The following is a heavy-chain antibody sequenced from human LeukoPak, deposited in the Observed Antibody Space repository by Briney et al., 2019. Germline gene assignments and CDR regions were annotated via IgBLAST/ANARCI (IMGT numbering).Heavy chain of an antibody. CDR2: FDPEDGET. Sequence: ASVKVSCKVSGYTLTELSMHWVRQAPGKGLEWMGGFDPEDGETIYAQKFQGRVTMTEVTSTDTAYMELSSLRSEDTAVYYCATGGLYYYYGMDVWGQGTTVTVSS. V-gene: IGHV1-24*01. CDR1: GYTLTELS. J-gene: IGHJ6*02. CDR3: ATGGLYYYYGMDV. D-gene: IGHD3-10*01.